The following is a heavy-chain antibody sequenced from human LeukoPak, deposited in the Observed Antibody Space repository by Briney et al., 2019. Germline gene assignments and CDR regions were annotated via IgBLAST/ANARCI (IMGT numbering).Heavy chain of an antibody. CDR3: ARVVYSSGYSYYFDY. CDR1: GGSISSYY. CDR2: IYYSGST. V-gene: IGHV4-59*01. Sequence: SETLSLTCTVSGGSISSYYWSWLRQPPGKGLEWIGYIYYSGSTNYNPSLKSRVTISVDTSKNQFSLKLSSVTAADTAVYYCARVVYSSGYSYYFDYWGQGTLVTVSS. D-gene: IGHD3-22*01. J-gene: IGHJ4*02.